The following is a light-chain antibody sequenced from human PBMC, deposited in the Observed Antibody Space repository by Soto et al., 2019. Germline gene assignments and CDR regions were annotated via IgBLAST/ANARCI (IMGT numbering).Light chain of an antibody. CDR3: QQSYSTPPEYT. CDR2: AAS. J-gene: IGKJ2*01. Sequence: DIQMTQSPSSLSASVGARVTITCRASQSISSYLNWYQQKPGKAPTLLIYAASSLQSGVPSRFSGSGSGTEFTLTISSLQPEDFSTYYCQQSYSTPPEYTCGQGTKLEIK. CDR1: QSISSY. V-gene: IGKV1-39*01.